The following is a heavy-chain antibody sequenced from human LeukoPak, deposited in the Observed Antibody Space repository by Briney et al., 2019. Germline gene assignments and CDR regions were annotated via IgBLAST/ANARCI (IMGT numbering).Heavy chain of an antibody. CDR2: ISYDGNTK. CDR1: GFTFSTYG. D-gene: IGHD3-10*01. Sequence: PGGSLRLSCATSGFTFSTYGMHWVRQAPGKGLEWVAAISYDGNTKNYADSVKGRFTISRDNSRNTLYLQMNSLRAEDTAVYHCAKVFRSGSWFLDIWGQGTMVTVSS. J-gene: IGHJ3*02. V-gene: IGHV3-30*18. CDR3: AKVFRSGSWFLDI.